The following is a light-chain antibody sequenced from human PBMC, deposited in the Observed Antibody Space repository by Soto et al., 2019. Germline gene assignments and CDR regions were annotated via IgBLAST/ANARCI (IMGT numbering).Light chain of an antibody. CDR2: DTT. CDR3: QQYVNLPYT. CDR1: QDLTNF. V-gene: IGKV1-33*01. J-gene: IGKJ2*01. Sequence: DIQMTQSPPSLAASVGDRVTISCQASQDLTNFFNWYQQKPGEAPKLLIYDTTTLEEGVPSRFSGGGSGTDFTFTINGLQPEDAAIYSCQQYVNLPYTFGQGTKLEIK.